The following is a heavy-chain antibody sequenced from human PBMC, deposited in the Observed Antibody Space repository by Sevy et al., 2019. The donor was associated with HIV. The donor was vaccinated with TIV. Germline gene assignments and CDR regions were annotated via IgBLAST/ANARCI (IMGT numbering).Heavy chain of an antibody. Sequence: GGSLRLSCAASGFTFSSYEMNWVRQAPGKGLEWVSYISNSGTIISYSDSVRGRFTISRDNAKNSLYLQMNSLRAEDTAVYYCARSGGSYDYGMDVWGQGTTVTVSS. J-gene: IGHJ6*02. CDR2: ISNSGTII. V-gene: IGHV3-48*03. CDR1: GFTFSSYE. CDR3: ARSGGSYDYGMDV. D-gene: IGHD1-26*01.